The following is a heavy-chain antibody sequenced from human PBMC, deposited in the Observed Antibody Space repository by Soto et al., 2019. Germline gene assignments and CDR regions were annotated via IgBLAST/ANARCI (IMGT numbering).Heavy chain of an antibody. CDR1: GFTFSNAW. CDR2: IKSKTDGGTT. CDR3: TTGLGLVGATFGEGKFDY. V-gene: IGHV3-15*07. Sequence: GGSLRLSCAASGFTFSNAWMNWVRQAPGKGLEWVGRIKSKTDGGTTDYAAPVKGRFTISRDDSKNTLYLQMNSLKTEDTAVYYCTTGLGLVGATFGEGKFDYWGQGTLVTVSS. D-gene: IGHD1-26*01. J-gene: IGHJ4*02.